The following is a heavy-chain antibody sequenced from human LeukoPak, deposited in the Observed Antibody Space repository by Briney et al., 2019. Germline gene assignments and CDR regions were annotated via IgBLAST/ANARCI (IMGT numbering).Heavy chain of an antibody. CDR2: IYTNGNT. D-gene: IGHD3/OR15-3a*01. J-gene: IGHJ6*02. V-gene: IGHV3-23*05. CDR1: GFIFRNYG. CDR3: AHLVWEYVGGLDV. Sequence: GGSLRLSCAASGFIFRNYGMNLVRQAPGKGLEWVSGIYTNGNTRYADSVRGRFTISRDNSKNTLYLQMHSLRVDDTAVYYCAHLVWEYVGGLDVWGQGTTVTVSS.